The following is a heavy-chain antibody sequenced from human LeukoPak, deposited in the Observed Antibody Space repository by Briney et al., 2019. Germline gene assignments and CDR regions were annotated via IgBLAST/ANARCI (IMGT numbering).Heavy chain of an antibody. CDR1: GYPFTGYY. Sequence: ASVKVSCKASGYPFTGYYLHWVRQAPGQGLEWMGWINPNSGGTNYAQKFQGRVTMTRDTSISTAYMELSRLRSDDTAVYYCARGLLWFGELSGMDVWGQGTTVTVSS. D-gene: IGHD3-10*01. V-gene: IGHV1-2*02. J-gene: IGHJ6*02. CDR3: ARGLLWFGELSGMDV. CDR2: INPNSGGT.